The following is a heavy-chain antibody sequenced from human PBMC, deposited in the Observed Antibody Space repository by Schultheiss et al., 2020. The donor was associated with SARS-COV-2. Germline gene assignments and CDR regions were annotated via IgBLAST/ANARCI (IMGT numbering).Heavy chain of an antibody. V-gene: IGHV3-53*01. CDR2: IYSGGST. CDR3: AKGDGGYSYGFEFDY. Sequence: GGSLRLSCAASGFTVSSNYMSWVRQAPGKGLESVSVIYSGGSTYYADSVKGRFTISRDNSKNTLYLQMNSLRAEDTAVYYCAKGDGGYSYGFEFDYWGQGTLVTVSS. D-gene: IGHD5-18*01. J-gene: IGHJ4*02. CDR1: GFTVSSNY.